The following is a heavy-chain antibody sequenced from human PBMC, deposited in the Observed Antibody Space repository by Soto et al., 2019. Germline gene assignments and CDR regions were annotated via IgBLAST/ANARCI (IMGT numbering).Heavy chain of an antibody. CDR2: ISSSSSTI. Sequence: GGSLRLSCAASGFTFSSYSMNWVRQAPGKGLEWVSYISSSSSTIYYADSVKGRFTISRDNAKNSLYLQMNSLRAEDTAVYYCARDRCTNGVCYPLALGYYYGMDVWGQGTTVTVSS. J-gene: IGHJ6*02. V-gene: IGHV3-48*04. CDR3: ARDRCTNGVCYPLALGYYYGMDV. CDR1: GFTFSSYS. D-gene: IGHD2-8*01.